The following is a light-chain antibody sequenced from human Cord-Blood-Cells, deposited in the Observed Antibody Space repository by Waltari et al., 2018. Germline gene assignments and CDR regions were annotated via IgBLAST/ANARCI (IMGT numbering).Light chain of an antibody. CDR1: SSDVGSFNL. V-gene: IGLV2-23*02. CDR3: CSYAGSSTFVV. Sequence: QSALTQPVSVSGSPGQSITISCPGTSSDVGSFNLASWYQQHPGKAPKLMIYEVSKRPSGVSNRFSGSKSGNTASLTISGLQAEDEADYYCCSYAGSSTFVVFGGGTKLTVL. J-gene: IGLJ2*01. CDR2: EVS.